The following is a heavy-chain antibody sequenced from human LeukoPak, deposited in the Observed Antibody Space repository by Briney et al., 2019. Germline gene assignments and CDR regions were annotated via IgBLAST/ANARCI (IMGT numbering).Heavy chain of an antibody. J-gene: IGHJ4*02. CDR1: GGSISSGGYY. CDR2: IYHSGST. V-gene: IGHV4-31*03. CDR3: ARDEAIAAAGIGY. D-gene: IGHD6-13*01. Sequence: TSETLSLTCTVSGGSISSGGYYWSWIRQHPGKGLEWIGYIYHSGSTYYNPSLKSRVTISVDTSKNQFSLKLSSVTAADTAVYYCARDEAIAAAGIGYWGQGTLVTVSS.